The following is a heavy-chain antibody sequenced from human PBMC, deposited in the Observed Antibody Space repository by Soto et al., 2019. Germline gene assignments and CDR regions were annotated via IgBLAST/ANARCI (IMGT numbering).Heavy chain of an antibody. CDR3: AKVQGVGTSFQALNWFAP. CDR1: GCTCSSYA. V-gene: IGHV3-23*01. D-gene: IGHD2-2*01. Sequence: PGGSLRLSWAAAGCTCSSYAMSWVSQAPGKGLEWVSAISGSGGSTYYADSVKGRFTISRDNSKNTLYLQMNSLRAEDTAVYYCAKVQGVGTSFQALNWFAPWGQGTLVTVSS. CDR2: ISGSGGST. J-gene: IGHJ5*02.